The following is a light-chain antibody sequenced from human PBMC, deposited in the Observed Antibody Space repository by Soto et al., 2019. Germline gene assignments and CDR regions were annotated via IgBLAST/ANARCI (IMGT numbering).Light chain of an antibody. CDR1: QSVSSY. J-gene: IGKJ4*01. CDR3: QQRSNWPS. Sequence: EIVLTQSPATLSLSPGERATLSCRASQSVSSYLAWYQQKPGQAPRLLIYDASNRATGIPARFSGSGSGTDFTLTISSLDPEDVAVYYCQQRSNWPSFGGGTKVEIK. V-gene: IGKV3-11*01. CDR2: DAS.